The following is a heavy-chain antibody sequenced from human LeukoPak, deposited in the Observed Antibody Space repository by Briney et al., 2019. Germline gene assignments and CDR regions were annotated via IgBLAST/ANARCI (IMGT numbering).Heavy chain of an antibody. Sequence: PGGSLRLSCAASGFTFSDYYMSWIRQAPGKGLEWVSYISSSGSTIYYADSVKGRFTISRDNAKNSLYLQMNSLRAEDTAVYYCATTPYGYDESYYGMDVWGQGTTVTVSS. V-gene: IGHV3-11*01. D-gene: IGHD5-12*01. CDR1: GFTFSDYY. CDR2: ISSSGSTI. CDR3: ATTPYGYDESYYGMDV. J-gene: IGHJ6*02.